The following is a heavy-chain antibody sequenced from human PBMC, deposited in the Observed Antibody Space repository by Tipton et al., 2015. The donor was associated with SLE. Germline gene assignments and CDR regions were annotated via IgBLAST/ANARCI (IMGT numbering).Heavy chain of an antibody. D-gene: IGHD2-8*01. CDR2: INHSGST. CDR3: ARQTGAVYAKYMDV. CDR1: GYSISSGYY. J-gene: IGHJ6*03. V-gene: IGHV4-38-2*01. Sequence: TLSLTCAVSGYSISSGYYWGWIRQPPGKGLEWIGEINHSGSTNCNPSLKSRVTISVDTSKNQFSLKLSTVTAADTAVYYCARQTGAVYAKYMDVWGKGTTVTVSS.